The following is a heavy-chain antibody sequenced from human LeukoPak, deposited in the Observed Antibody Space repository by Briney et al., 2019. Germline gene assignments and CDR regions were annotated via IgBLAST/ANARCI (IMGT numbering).Heavy chain of an antibody. CDR1: GDSASSNSAA. CDR3: AGDRPIVVVVAANYYYYYYGMDV. Sequence: SQTISLTCAISGDSASSNSAAWNWIRQSPSRGLEWLGRTYYRSRWYNDYAVSVKSRITINPDTSKNQFSLQLNSVTPEDTAVYYCAGDRPIVVVVAANYYYYYYGMDVWGKGTTVTVSS. V-gene: IGHV6-1*01. D-gene: IGHD2-15*01. J-gene: IGHJ6*04. CDR2: TYYRSRWYN.